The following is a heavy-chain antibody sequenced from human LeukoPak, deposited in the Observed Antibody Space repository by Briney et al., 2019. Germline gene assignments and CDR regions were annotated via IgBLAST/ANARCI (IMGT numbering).Heavy chain of an antibody. J-gene: IGHJ4*02. D-gene: IGHD2-8*02. CDR3: ARAGGVWLEFDY. CDR2: INPSDGDR. CDR1: GYTFTTYK. Sequence: GASVKVSCKASGYTFTTYKMHWVRQAPGQGLEWVGIINPSDGDRRNAQKFQGRVTMTRDTSTSTVYMELSSLRSEDTAVYYCARAGGVWLEFDYWGQGTLVTVSS. V-gene: IGHV1-46*01.